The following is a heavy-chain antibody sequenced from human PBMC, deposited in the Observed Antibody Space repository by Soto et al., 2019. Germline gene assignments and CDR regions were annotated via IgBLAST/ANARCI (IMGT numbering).Heavy chain of an antibody. CDR3: AKSGGSGDASYYYSYMAV. J-gene: IGHJ6*03. V-gene: IGHV3-23*01. D-gene: IGHD2-21*01. CDR2: ISGSGGST. Sequence: GGSLRLSCAASGFTFSSYAMSWVRQAPGKGLEWVSAISGSGGSTYYADSVKGRFTISRDNSKDTLYLQMNSLRAEDTAVYYCAKSGGSGDASYYYSYMAVWGKGATVTVSS. CDR1: GFTFSSYA.